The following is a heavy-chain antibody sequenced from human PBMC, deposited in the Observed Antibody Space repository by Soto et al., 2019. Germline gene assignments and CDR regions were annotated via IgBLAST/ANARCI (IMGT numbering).Heavy chain of an antibody. J-gene: IGHJ5*02. V-gene: IGHV4-31*03. D-gene: IGHD3-22*01. CDR2: IYFSGTT. CDR1: GGSISSGGYY. CDR3: ARRDRSGFSYWLDT. Sequence: PSETLSLTCTVSGGSISSGGYYWSWIRQHPGKGLEWIGTIYFSGTTYCNPSLKSRVTISVDTSKSQFSLKLSSVTAADTAVYYCARRDRSGFSYWLDTWGQGTLVTVSS.